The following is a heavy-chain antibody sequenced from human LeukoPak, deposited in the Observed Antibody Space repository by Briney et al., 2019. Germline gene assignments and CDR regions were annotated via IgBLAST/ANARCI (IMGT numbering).Heavy chain of an antibody. CDR2: TYYRTNGSNGCKWLH. CDR1: GDTVSSNTVT. D-gene: IGHD6-13*01. Sequence: SQTLSLTCAISGDTVSSNTVTWIRHRQSPARDLVWHRKTYYRTNGSNGCKWLHVDALSVKSRISINPDTSKTRFTLQLKSLTPDDTAMYYCARDRGSGWSNYFDPWGQGTLVIVSS. J-gene: IGHJ5*02. V-gene: IGHV6-1*01. CDR3: ARDRGSGWSNYFDP.